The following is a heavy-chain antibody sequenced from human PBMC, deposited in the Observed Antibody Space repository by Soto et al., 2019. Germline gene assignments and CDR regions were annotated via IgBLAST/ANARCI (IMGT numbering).Heavy chain of an antibody. CDR1: GYTFTSYY. Sequence: GASVKVSCKASGYTFTSYYMHWVRQAPGQGLEWMGIINPSGGSTSYAQKFQGRVTMTRDTSTSTVYMELSSLRSEDTAVYYCARVWSGPTPTIPEYYFDYWGQGTLVTVSS. J-gene: IGHJ4*02. V-gene: IGHV1-46*01. CDR3: ARVWSGPTPTIPEYYFDY. CDR2: INPSGGST. D-gene: IGHD3-3*01.